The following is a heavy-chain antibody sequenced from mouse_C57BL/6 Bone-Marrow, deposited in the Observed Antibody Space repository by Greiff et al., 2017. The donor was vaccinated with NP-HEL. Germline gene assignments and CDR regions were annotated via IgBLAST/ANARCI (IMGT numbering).Heavy chain of an antibody. CDR3: ARPGSSYRYFDV. D-gene: IGHD1-1*01. CDR2: ISSGGSYT. Sequence: EVHLVESGGDLVKPGGSLKLSCAASGFTFSSYGMSWVRQTPDKRLEWVATISSGGSYTYYPDSVKGRFTISRDNAKNTLYLQMSSLKAEDTAMYDGARPGSSYRYFDVWGTGTTVTVSS. J-gene: IGHJ1*03. V-gene: IGHV5-6*01. CDR1: GFTFSSYG.